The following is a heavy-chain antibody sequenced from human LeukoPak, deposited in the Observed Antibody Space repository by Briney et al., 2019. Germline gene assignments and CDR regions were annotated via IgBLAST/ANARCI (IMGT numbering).Heavy chain of an antibody. J-gene: IGHJ6*02. CDR3: AKRHDFWSGYYFVAAPDV. D-gene: IGHD3-3*01. CDR2: ISGSGGST. CDR1: GFTFSSYA. V-gene: IGHV3-23*01. Sequence: PGGSLRLSCAASGFTFSSYAMSWVRQAPGQGLEWVSAISGSGGSTYYADSVKGRFTISRDNSKNTLYLQMNSLRAEDTAVYYCAKRHDFWSGYYFVAAPDVWGRGTTVTVSS.